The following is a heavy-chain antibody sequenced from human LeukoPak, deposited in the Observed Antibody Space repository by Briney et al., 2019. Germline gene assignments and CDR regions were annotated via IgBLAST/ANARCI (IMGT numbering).Heavy chain of an antibody. D-gene: IGHD5-24*01. CDR2: ISSGSNTI. Sequence: GGSLRLSCAASGFTFSSTSMSWVRQAPGKGLEWVSYISSGSNTIYYADSVKGRFTISRDNAKNSLYLQMSSLRVEDAALYYCARGGSGPKRAPDYWGQGTLVTVSS. V-gene: IGHV3-48*01. CDR1: GFTFSSTS. CDR3: ARGGSGPKRAPDY. J-gene: IGHJ4*02.